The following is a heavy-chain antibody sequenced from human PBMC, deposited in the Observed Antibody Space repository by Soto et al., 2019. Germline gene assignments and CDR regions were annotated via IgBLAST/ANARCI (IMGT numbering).Heavy chain of an antibody. J-gene: IGHJ3*02. CDR2: ISYDGSNK. D-gene: IGHD3-10*01. CDR1: GFTFSSYG. V-gene: IGHV3-30*18. CDR3: AKLRGAGSNYAFDI. Sequence: QVQLVESWGGVVQPGRSLRLSCAASGFTFSSYGMNWVRQAPGKGLEWVAVISYDGSNKYYADSVKGRFTISRDNSKHTLYLQMNSLRAADTAVYYCAKLRGAGSNYAFDIWGQRTMVAVSS.